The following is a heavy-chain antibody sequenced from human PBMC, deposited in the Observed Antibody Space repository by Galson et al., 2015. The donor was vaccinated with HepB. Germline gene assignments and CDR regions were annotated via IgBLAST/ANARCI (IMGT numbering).Heavy chain of an antibody. J-gene: IGHJ4*02. CDR2: ISYDGSNK. V-gene: IGHV3-30-3*01. Sequence: SLRLSCAASGFTFSSYAMHWVRQAPGKGLEWVAVISYDGSNKYYADSVKGRFTISRDNSKNTLYLQMNSLRAEDTAVYYCATATDGDYWGQGTLVTVSS. CDR1: GFTFSSYA. D-gene: IGHD6-25*01. CDR3: ATATDGDY.